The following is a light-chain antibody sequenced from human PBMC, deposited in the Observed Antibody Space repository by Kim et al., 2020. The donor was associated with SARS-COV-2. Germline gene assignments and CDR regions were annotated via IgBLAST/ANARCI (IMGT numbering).Light chain of an antibody. Sequence: KTVTISCTRSSGSIASNYVQWYQQLPGSAPTTVIYEDNQRPSGVPDRFSGSIDSSSNSASLTISGLKTEDEADYYCQSYDSSSHWVFGGGTQLTVL. CDR1: SGSIASNY. J-gene: IGLJ3*02. CDR2: EDN. CDR3: QSYDSSSHWV. V-gene: IGLV6-57*03.